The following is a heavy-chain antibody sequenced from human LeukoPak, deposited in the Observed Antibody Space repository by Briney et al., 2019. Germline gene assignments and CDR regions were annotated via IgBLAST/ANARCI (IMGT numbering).Heavy chain of an antibody. CDR3: ARDGIYSSSWYGNY. Sequence: SVKVSCKASGGTFSSYAISWVRQAPGQGLEWMGGIIPIFGTANYAQKFQGRVTITTDESTSTAYMELRSLRSDDTAVYYCARDGIYSSSWYGNYWGQGTLVTVSS. CDR2: IIPIFGTA. CDR1: GGTFSSYA. J-gene: IGHJ4*02. V-gene: IGHV1-69*05. D-gene: IGHD6-13*01.